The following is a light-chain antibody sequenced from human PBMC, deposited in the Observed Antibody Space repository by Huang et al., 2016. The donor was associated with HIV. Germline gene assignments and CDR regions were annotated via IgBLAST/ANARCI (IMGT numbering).Light chain of an antibody. CDR3: QQYYTSPT. J-gene: IGKJ1*01. CDR2: STS. Sequence: DIQMTQSPSSLSAFVGDTVTITCRASQGISNSVAWYQQKPGKAPKLLLYSTSRLESGVPSWFRGGGSGTDYTLTINSLQPDDFATYYCQQYYTSPTFGQGSKVEIK. V-gene: IGKV1-NL1*01. CDR1: QGISNS.